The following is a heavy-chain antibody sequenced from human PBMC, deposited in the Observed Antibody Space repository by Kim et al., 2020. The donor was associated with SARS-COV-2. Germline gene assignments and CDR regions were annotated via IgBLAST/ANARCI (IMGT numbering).Heavy chain of an antibody. D-gene: IGHD3-10*01. CDR2: INHSGST. V-gene: IGHV4-34*01. CDR1: VGSFSGYY. Sequence: SETLSLTCAVYVGSFSGYYWSWIRQPPGKGLEWIGEINHSGSTNYNPSLKSRVTISVDTSKNQFSLKLSSVTAADTAVYYCAREYYYGSGSYSYYGMDVWGQGTTVTVSS. J-gene: IGHJ6*02. CDR3: AREYYYGSGSYSYYGMDV.